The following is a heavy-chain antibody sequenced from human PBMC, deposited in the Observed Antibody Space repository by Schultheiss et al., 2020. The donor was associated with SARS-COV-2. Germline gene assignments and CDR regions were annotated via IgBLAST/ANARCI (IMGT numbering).Heavy chain of an antibody. CDR3: ARLDGYNYGPHFDY. V-gene: IGHV4-59*10. CDR2: IYTSGST. CDR1: GGSFSGYY. Sequence: SETLSLTCAVYGGSFSGYYWSWIRQPAGKGLEWIGRIYTSGSTNYNPSLKSRVTISVDTSKNQFSLKLSSVTAADTAVYYCARLDGYNYGPHFDYWGQGTLVTVSS. J-gene: IGHJ4*02. D-gene: IGHD5-24*01.